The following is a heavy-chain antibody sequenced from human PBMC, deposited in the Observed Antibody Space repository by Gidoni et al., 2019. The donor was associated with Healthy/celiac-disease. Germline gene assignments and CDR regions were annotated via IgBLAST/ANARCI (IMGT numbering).Heavy chain of an antibody. CDR2: IYTCGST. D-gene: IGHD3-3*01. J-gene: IGHJ5*02. CDR1: CGSISSGSYY. V-gene: IGHV4-61*02. CDR3: AGDRGVGANYAPWGGYYRRLHWFDP. Sequence: TCTVSCGSISSGSYYWCWIRQPAGRGLEWIGRIYTCGSTNNYPFLKSQVTLSVDTSNNLFSLKLSSSSAADTAVYYCAGDRGVGANYAPWGGYYRRLHWFDPWGQGTLVTVSS.